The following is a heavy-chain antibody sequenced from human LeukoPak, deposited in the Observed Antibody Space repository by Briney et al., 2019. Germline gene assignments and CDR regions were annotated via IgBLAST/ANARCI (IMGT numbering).Heavy chain of an antibody. V-gene: IGHV4-30-4*01. CDR3: ARDRNGDVFFDY. CDR1: GGSISSNAYY. Sequence: MASETLSLTCTVSGGSISSNAYYWSWIRQPPGKGLEWIGYIYYSGSTYYNPSLKSRVTISVDTSKNQFSLKLSSVTAADTAVYYCARDRNGDVFFDYWGQGTLVTVSS. D-gene: IGHD4-17*01. J-gene: IGHJ4*02. CDR2: IYYSGST.